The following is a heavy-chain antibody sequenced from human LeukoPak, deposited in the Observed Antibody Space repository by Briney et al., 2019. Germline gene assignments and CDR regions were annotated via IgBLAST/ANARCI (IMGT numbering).Heavy chain of an antibody. CDR2: INAGNGNT. Sequence: ASVKVSCKASGYTFTSYAMHWVRQAPGQRLEWMGWINAGNGNTKYPQKFQGRVTITRDTSASTAYMELSSLRSEDTAVYYCARDEQDSSSWYARWFDPWGQGTLVTVSS. CDR3: ARDEQDSSSWYARWFDP. CDR1: GYTFTSYA. D-gene: IGHD6-13*01. V-gene: IGHV1-3*01. J-gene: IGHJ5*02.